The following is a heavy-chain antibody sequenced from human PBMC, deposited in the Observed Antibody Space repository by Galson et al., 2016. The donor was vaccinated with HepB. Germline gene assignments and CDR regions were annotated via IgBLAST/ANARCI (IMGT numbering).Heavy chain of an antibody. CDR1: GFTFSSYA. CDR3: ANHEWLSGMDV. D-gene: IGHD3-3*01. V-gene: IGHV3-23*01. J-gene: IGHJ6*02. Sequence: SLRLSCAASGFTFSSYAMSWVRQAPGKGPEWVSTISGTGSSAYYADSVQGRFTISRDNSKNTLYLEVKSLRADDTAVYYCANHEWLSGMDVWGQGTTVIVSS. CDR2: ISGTGSSA.